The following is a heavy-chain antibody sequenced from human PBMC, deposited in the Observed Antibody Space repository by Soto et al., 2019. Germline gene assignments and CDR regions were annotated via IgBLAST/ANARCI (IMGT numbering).Heavy chain of an antibody. CDR3: VTSNPTITMIVVVIHYAFDI. J-gene: IGHJ3*02. V-gene: IGHV1-24*01. Sequence: ASVKVSCKVSGYTLTELSMHWVRQAPGKGLEWMGGFDPEDGETIYAQKFQGRVTMTEDTSTDTAYMELSSLRSEDTAVYYCVTSNPTITMIVVVIHYAFDIWGQGTMVTVS. CDR1: GYTLTELS. CDR2: FDPEDGET. D-gene: IGHD3-22*01.